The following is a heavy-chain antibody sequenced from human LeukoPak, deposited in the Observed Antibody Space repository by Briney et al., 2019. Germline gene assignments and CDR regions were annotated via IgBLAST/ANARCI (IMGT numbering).Heavy chain of an antibody. Sequence: GASVKVSCKPSGYTFTSYGISWVRQVPGQGLEWMGWLSAYNGNTNYAQKLQGRVTMTIDTSTSTAYMELRGLRSDDTAVYYCARDAGSSWGDYYYYMDVWGKGTTVTVSS. CDR2: LSAYNGNT. D-gene: IGHD6-13*01. CDR3: ARDAGSSWGDYYYYMDV. J-gene: IGHJ6*03. CDR1: GYTFTSYG. V-gene: IGHV1-18*01.